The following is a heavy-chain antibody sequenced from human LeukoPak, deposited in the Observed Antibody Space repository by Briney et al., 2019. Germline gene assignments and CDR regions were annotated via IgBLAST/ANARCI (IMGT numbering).Heavy chain of an antibody. CDR1: GGSFSGYY. CDR3: ASKRDGYNLGHFDY. D-gene: IGHD5-24*01. CDR2: INHSGST. V-gene: IGHV4-34*01. Sequence: SETLSLTCAVYGGSFSGYYWSWIRQPPGKGLEWIGEINHSGSTNYNPSLKSRVTISVDTSKDQFSLKLSSVTAADTAVYYCASKRDGYNLGHFDYWGQGTLVTVSS. J-gene: IGHJ4*02.